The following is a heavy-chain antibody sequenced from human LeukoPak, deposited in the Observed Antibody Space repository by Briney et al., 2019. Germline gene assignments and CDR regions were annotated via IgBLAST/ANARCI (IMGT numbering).Heavy chain of an antibody. CDR2: ISYDGSNK. D-gene: IGHD3-9*01. CDR1: GFTFSSYA. V-gene: IGHV3-30*04. Sequence: GGSLRLSCAASGFTFSSYAMYWVRQAPGKGLEWVAVISYDGSNKYYADSVKGRFPISRDNSKNTLDLQMNSLRAEDTAVYYCARLGYYDILTGYYKSAYYYYGMDVWGQGTTVTVSS. J-gene: IGHJ6*02. CDR3: ARLGYYDILTGYYKSAYYYYGMDV.